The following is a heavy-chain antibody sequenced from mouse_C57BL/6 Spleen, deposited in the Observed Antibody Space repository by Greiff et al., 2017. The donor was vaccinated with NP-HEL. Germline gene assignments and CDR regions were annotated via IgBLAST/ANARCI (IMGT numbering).Heavy chain of an antibody. J-gene: IGHJ4*01. V-gene: IGHV2-6*01. CDR2: IWGVGST. CDR3: ASGSCDRYAMDY. Sequence: VQGVESGPGLVAPSQRLSITCTVSGFSLTSYGVDWVRQSPGKGLEWLGVIWGVGSTNYTLALKSRLTISKDNSKSQVVVKMDSLQTDDTAMYYCASGSCDRYAMDYWGQGTSVTVSS. CDR1: GFSLTSYG.